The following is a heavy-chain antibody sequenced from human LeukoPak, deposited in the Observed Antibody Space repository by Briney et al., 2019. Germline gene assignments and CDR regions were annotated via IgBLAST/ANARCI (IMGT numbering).Heavy chain of an antibody. CDR3: ARDDGYSSGSGYNWLDP. CDR1: GYSFINYG. V-gene: IGHV1-18*01. Sequence: ASVKVSCKASGYSFINYGITWVRQAPGQGLDWMGWINPKNGNTNYAQKLQARVTMTTDTSTGTAYMELRSLRSDDTAVYYCARDDGYSSGSGYNWLDPWGQGTLVTVSS. J-gene: IGHJ5*02. CDR2: INPKNGNT. D-gene: IGHD6-19*01.